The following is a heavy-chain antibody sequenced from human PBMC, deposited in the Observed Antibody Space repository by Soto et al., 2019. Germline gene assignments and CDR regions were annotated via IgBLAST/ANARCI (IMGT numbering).Heavy chain of an antibody. Sequence: XVCLRLSCEGSGFSLSNCAVSGVRQAPGKGLEWVSGISGTGRSTFYADSVKDRFTISRDNSKNTVYLEMTSLRAEDTAVYYCAKRNTSGWYFFDHWGQGTLVTVSS. CDR3: AKRNTSGWYFFDH. CDR1: GFSLSNCA. D-gene: IGHD6-19*01. CDR2: ISGTGRST. J-gene: IGHJ4*02. V-gene: IGHV3-23*01.